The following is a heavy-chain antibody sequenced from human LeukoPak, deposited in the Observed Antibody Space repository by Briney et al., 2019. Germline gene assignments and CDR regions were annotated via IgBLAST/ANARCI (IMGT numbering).Heavy chain of an antibody. Sequence: GESLKISCKGSGYSFTSYWIGWVRQMPGKVLEWMGIIYPGDSDTRYSPSFQGQVTISADKSISTAYLQWSSLKASDTAMYYCARRYYYDSSGSSLFDYWGQGTLVTVSS. J-gene: IGHJ4*02. CDR3: ARRYYYDSSGSSLFDY. CDR1: GYSFTSYW. D-gene: IGHD3-22*01. V-gene: IGHV5-51*01. CDR2: IYPGDSDT.